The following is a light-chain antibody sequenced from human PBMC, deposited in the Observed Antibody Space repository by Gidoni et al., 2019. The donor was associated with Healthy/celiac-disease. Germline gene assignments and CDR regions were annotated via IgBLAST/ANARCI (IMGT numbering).Light chain of an antibody. CDR2: AAS. CDR1: QSISSY. CDR3: QQSYSTPRT. J-gene: IGKJ4*01. Sequence: DIQMTQSPSSLSASVGDRVTITCRASQSISSYLNWYQQKPGKAPKLLIYAASSLQSGVPSRFSDSGSGTDFTLTISSLQPEDFATYYCQQSYSTPRTFGGGTKVEIK. V-gene: IGKV1-39*01.